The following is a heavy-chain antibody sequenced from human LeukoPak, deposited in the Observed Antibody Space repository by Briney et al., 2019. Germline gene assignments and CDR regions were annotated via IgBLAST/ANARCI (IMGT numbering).Heavy chain of an antibody. D-gene: IGHD6-19*01. CDR2: IYYSGST. Sequence: PSETLSLTCTVSGGSISSSSYYWGWIRQPPGKGLEWIGSIYYSGSTYYNPSLKSRVTISVDTSKNQFSLKLSSVTAADTAVYYCAHSPRVAVAVIYGMDVWGQGTTVTVSS. J-gene: IGHJ6*02. V-gene: IGHV4-39*07. CDR1: GGSISSSSYY. CDR3: AHSPRVAVAVIYGMDV.